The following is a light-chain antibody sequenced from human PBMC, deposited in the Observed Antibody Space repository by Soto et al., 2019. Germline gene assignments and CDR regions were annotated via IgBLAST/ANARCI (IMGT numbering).Light chain of an antibody. J-gene: IGKJ1*01. V-gene: IGKV2-28*01. Sequence: EIGMTQSPLSLPVTPGEPASISCRSSQNLQHNNGYNYLDWYLQRPGQSPQLLISLASNRASGVPDRFSGSGSGTDFTLKISRVEAEDVGLYYCMQTLQTPTFGQGTKVDIK. CDR2: LAS. CDR3: MQTLQTPT. CDR1: QNLQHNNGYNY.